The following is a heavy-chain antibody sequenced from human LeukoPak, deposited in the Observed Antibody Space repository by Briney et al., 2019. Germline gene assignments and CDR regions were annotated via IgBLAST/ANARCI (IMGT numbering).Heavy chain of an antibody. CDR2: MYTGVST. V-gene: IGHV3-53*01. J-gene: IGHJ4*02. Sequence: GGSLRLSCAASGFTVISKYMSWVRQAPGNGLECVSAMYTGVSTHYAHSVKSRFTISRDNSENTLYLHMNSLRDEATAVYYCTSTQPGMLCSSTSCSLDYWGQGALVTVSS. CDR3: TSTQPGMLCSSTSCSLDY. D-gene: IGHD2-2*01. CDR1: GFTVISKY.